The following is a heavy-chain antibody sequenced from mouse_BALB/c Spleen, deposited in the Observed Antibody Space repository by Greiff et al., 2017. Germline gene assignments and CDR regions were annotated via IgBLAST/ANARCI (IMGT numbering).Heavy chain of an antibody. CDR3: ARELGRGVREAWFAY. J-gene: IGHJ3*01. Sequence: LQESGAELVRSGASVKMSCKASGYTFTSYNMHWVKQTPGQGLEWIGYIYPGNGGTNYNQKFKGKATLTADTSSSTAYMQISSLTSEDSAVYFCARELGRGVREAWFAYWGQGTLVTVSA. D-gene: IGHD3-3*01. CDR2: IYPGNGGT. CDR1: GYTFTSYN. V-gene: IGHV1-12*01.